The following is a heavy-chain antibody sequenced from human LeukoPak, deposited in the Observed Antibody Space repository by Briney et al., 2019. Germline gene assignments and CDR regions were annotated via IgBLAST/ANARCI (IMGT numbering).Heavy chain of an antibody. CDR2: IDSSGGYM. CDR1: GFTFINAW. Sequence: GGSLRLSCAASGFTFINAWMAWVRQAPGKGLEWVSSIDSSGGYMFYADSVKGRFIISRDNAKDSLYLQMNSLRVEDTAVYYCLRGDRRDYWGQGTLVTVSS. V-gene: IGHV3-21*06. CDR3: LRGDRRDY. J-gene: IGHJ4*02.